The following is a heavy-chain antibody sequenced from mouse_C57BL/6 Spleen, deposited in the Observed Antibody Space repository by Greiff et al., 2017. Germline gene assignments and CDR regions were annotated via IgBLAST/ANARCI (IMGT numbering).Heavy chain of an antibody. CDR2: ISDGGSYT. CDR1: GFTFSSYA. V-gene: IGHV5-4*01. J-gene: IGHJ2*01. D-gene: IGHD1-1*01. CDR3: ARDNYYGRSPVDY. Sequence: EVQLVESGGGLVKPGGSLKLSCAASGFTFSSYAMSWVRQTPEKRLEWVATISDGGSYTYYPDNVKGRFTISRDNAKNNLYLQMSHLKSEDTAMYYCARDNYYGRSPVDYWGQGTTRTVSS.